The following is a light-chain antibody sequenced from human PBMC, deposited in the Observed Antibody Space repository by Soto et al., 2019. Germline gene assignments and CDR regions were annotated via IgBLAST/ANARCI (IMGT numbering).Light chain of an antibody. CDR3: QSYDSSLSGYV. J-gene: IGLJ1*01. CDR2: GNS. V-gene: IGLV1-40*01. CDR1: SFNIGAGYD. Sequence: QSVLTQPPSVSGAPGQRVTISCTGSSFNIGAGYDVHWYQQLPGTAPKLLIYGNSNRPSGVPDRFSGSKSGTSASLAITGLQAEDEADYYCQSYDSSLSGYVFGTGPKVTVL.